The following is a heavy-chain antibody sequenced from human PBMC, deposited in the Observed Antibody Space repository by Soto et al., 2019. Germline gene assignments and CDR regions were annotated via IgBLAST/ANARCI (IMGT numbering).Heavy chain of an antibody. D-gene: IGHD3-3*01. Sequence: SQTLSLTCAISGDSVSSKSSSWNWIRQSPSRGLEWLGRTYYRSNWYNDYAVSVKSRITINADTSKNQFSLQLNSVTPEDTAIYYCTREVLVRFDYWGQGALVTVSS. CDR1: GDSVSSKSSS. CDR3: TREVLVRFDY. CDR2: TYYRSNWYN. J-gene: IGHJ4*02. V-gene: IGHV6-1*01.